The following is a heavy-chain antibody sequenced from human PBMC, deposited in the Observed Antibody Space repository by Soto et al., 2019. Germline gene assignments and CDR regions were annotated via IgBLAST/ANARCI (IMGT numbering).Heavy chain of an antibody. CDR3: ARGYTLGIDY. CDR2: IYYSGST. D-gene: IGHD3-16*02. Sequence: SETLSLTCTVSGGSISSGGYYWSWIRQHPGKGLEWIGYIYYSGSTYYNPSLKSRVTISVDTSKNQFSLKLSSVTAADTAVYYCARGYTLGIDYWGQGTLVTVSS. J-gene: IGHJ4*02. V-gene: IGHV4-31*03. CDR1: GGSISSGGYY.